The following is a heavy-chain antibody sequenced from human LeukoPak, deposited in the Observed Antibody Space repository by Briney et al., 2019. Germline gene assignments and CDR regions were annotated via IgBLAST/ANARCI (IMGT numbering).Heavy chain of an antibody. Sequence: PSETLSLTCAVYGGSFSGYYWSWIRQPPGKGLEWIGELNHSGSTNYNPSLKSRVTISIDTSKNSFSLKLSSVTAADTAVYYCASEYYYCSGSYIHWGQGTLVTSST. CDR3: ASEYYYCSGSYIH. D-gene: IGHD3-10*01. CDR2: LNHSGST. J-gene: IGHJ4*02. V-gene: IGHV4-34*01. CDR1: GGSFSGYY.